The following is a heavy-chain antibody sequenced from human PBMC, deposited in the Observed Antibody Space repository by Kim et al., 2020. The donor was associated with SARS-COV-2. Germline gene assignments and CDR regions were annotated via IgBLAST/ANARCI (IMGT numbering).Heavy chain of an antibody. CDR3: AGLLRGYSSSWYGY. CDR2: INHSGST. CDR1: GGSFSGYY. J-gene: IGHJ4*02. Sequence: SETLSLTCAVYGGSFSGYYWSWIRHPPGKGLEWIGEINHSGSTNYNPSLKSRVTISVDTSKNQFSLKLSSVTAADTAVYYCAGLLRGYSSSWYGYWGQGT. V-gene: IGHV4-34*01. D-gene: IGHD6-13*01.